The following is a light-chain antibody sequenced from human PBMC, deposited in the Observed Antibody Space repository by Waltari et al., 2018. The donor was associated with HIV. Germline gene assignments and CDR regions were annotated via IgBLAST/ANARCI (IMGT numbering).Light chain of an antibody. CDR1: SSDVGGYYF. J-gene: IGLJ3*02. CDR2: DVS. Sequence: QSALTQPRSVSGSPGQSVTISCTGTSSDVGGYYFVSWYQQLPGKAPRLMIYDVSKRSPGVPDRFSGSKSGNTASLTISGLQADDEADYYGCSYAGIYTGVFGGGTKLTVL. V-gene: IGLV2-11*01. CDR3: CSYAGIYTGV.